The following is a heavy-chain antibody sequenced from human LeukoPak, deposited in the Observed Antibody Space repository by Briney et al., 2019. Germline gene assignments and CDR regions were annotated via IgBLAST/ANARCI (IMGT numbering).Heavy chain of an antibody. CDR2: VTANGGGT. D-gene: IGHD1-14*01. J-gene: IGHJ3*02. Sequence: GGSLRLSCAASGFTFDDYAMHWVRQAPGKGPEWVSYVTANGGGTYYADSVKGRFVISRDNSKNSLYLQMNILRPEDTALYYCAKILNPHAFDIWGQGTMVTVSS. V-gene: IGHV3-43*02. CDR3: AKILNPHAFDI. CDR1: GFTFDDYA.